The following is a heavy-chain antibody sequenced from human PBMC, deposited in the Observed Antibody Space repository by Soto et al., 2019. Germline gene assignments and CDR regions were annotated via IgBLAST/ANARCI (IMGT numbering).Heavy chain of an antibody. D-gene: IGHD3-16*01. J-gene: IGHJ1*01. CDR1: GFMFSAYT. CDR3: ATPYYFNL. CDR2: ISDDSSYI. Sequence: KTGGSLRLSCAASGFMFSAYTMNWVRQAPGKGLEWLSSISDDSSYIDYADSLRGRFTVSRDKARNSLYLQTDSLGVEDTAVYSCATPYYFNLWGPGILVTVSS. V-gene: IGHV3-21*06.